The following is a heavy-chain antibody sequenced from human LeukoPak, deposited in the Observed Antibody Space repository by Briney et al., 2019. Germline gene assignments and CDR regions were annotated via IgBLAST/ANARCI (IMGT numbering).Heavy chain of an antibody. CDR3: AKANSPYYYGMDV. D-gene: IGHD2/OR15-2a*01. CDR1: GFTFINYA. V-gene: IGHV3-23*01. CDR2: IRGNGGST. J-gene: IGHJ6*02. Sequence: GGFLRLSCATSGFTFINYAMNYVRQAPGKGLEWVSAIRGNGGSTYYADSVKGRFTISRDNSKNTLSLQMNSLRAEDTAVYYCAKANSPYYYGMDVWGQGTTVIVSS.